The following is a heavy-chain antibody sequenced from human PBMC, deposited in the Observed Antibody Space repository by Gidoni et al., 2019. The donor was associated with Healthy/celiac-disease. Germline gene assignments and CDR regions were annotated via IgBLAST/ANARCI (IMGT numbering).Heavy chain of an antibody. V-gene: IGHV3-64D*06. CDR2: ISSNGGST. CDR3: VKTPNPQAVAGPP. J-gene: IGHJ4*02. CDR1: GFTFSSYA. Sequence: EVQLVESGGGLVQPGRSLRLPCSASGFTFSSYAMHWVRQAPGKGLEYVSAISSNGGSTYYADSVKGRFTISRDNSKNTLYLQMSSLRAEDTAVYYCVKTPNPQAVAGPPWGQGTLVTVSS. D-gene: IGHD6-19*01.